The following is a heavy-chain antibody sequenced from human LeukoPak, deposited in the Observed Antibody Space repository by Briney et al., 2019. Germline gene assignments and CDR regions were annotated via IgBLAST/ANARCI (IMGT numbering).Heavy chain of an antibody. Sequence: PGGSLRLSCAASGFTFSSYEMSWVRQAPGKGLEWVSYISSSGSTIYYADSLKGRFTISRDNAKNSLYLQVNSLRAEGTAVYYCARVTAAGCDYWGQGTLVTVSS. D-gene: IGHD6-13*01. CDR2: ISSSGSTI. CDR1: GFTFSSYE. V-gene: IGHV3-48*03. J-gene: IGHJ4*02. CDR3: ARVTAAGCDY.